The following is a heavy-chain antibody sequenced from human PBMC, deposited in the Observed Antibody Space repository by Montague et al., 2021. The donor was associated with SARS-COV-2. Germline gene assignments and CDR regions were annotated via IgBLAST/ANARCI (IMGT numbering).Heavy chain of an antibody. J-gene: IGHJ5*02. CDR2: IYYSGST. D-gene: IGHD2-15*01. Sequence: SETLSLICTVSGGSISSSSYYWGWIRQPPGKGLEWIGSIYYSGSTYYNPSLKSRVTISVDTSKNQFSLKLSSVTAADTAVYYCARQEPIVVVVAAARGWFDPWGQGTLVTVSS. CDR3: ARQEPIVVVVAAARGWFDP. CDR1: GGSISSSSYY. V-gene: IGHV4-39*01.